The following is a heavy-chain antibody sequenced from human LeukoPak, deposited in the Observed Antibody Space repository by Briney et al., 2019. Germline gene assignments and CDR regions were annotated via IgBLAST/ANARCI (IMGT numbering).Heavy chain of an antibody. CDR3: AKDGGYGQNYYYYMDV. D-gene: IGHD5-18*01. J-gene: IGHJ6*03. V-gene: IGHV3-48*01. CDR2: ISSSSSTI. CDR1: GFTFSSYS. Sequence: GGSLRLSCAASGFTFSSYSMNWVRQAPGKGLEWVSYISSSSSTIYYADSVKGRFTISRDNAKNSLYLQMNSLRAEDTAVYYCAKDGGYGQNYYYYMDVWGKGTTVTISS.